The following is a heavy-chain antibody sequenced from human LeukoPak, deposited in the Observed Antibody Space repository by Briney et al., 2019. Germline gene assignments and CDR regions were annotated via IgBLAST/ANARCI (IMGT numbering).Heavy chain of an antibody. CDR2: IKQDGSEK. CDR3: ARAMVATIPPARYYYYYMDV. J-gene: IGHJ6*03. V-gene: IGHV3-7*01. Sequence: GGSLRLSCAASGFTFSSYWMSWVRQAPGKGLEWVANIKQDGSEKYYVDSVKGRFTISRDNAKNSLYLQMNSLRAEDTAVYYCARAMVATIPPARYYYYYMDVWGKGTTVTVSS. CDR1: GFTFSSYW. D-gene: IGHD5-12*01.